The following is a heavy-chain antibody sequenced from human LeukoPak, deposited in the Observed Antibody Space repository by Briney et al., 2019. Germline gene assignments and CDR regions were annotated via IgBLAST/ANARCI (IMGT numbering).Heavy chain of an antibody. Sequence: GASVKVSCKASVYTFNFYYMHWVRQAPGQGLESMGWINSNSGARNYAQKFQGRVTMSRDTSINTAYMELSRLTSDDTAVYYCARGRGGATTGLDHWGQGALVTVSS. CDR3: ARGRGGATTGLDH. V-gene: IGHV1-2*02. D-gene: IGHD1-26*01. CDR2: INSNSGAR. J-gene: IGHJ4*02. CDR1: VYTFNFYY.